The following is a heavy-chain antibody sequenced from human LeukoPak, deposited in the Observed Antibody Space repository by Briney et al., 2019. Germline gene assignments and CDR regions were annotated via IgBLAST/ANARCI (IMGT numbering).Heavy chain of an antibody. J-gene: IGHJ4*02. V-gene: IGHV3-30*04. CDR3: ARDLIVPVGLTGSGSYSTDH. D-gene: IGHD3-10*01. CDR2: ISYDGSNK. CDR1: GFTFSSYS. Sequence: GGSLRLSCAASGFTFSSYSMHWVRQAPGKGLEWVAVISYDGSNKYYADSVKGRFTISRDNSKNTLYLQMNSLRAEDTAVYYCARDLIVPVGLTGSGSYSTDHWGQGTLVTVSS.